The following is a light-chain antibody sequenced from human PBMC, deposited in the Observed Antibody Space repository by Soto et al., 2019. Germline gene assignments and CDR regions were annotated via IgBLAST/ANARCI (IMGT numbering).Light chain of an antibody. V-gene: IGKV3-11*01. CDR2: DAS. CDR3: QQHNQWPIT. Sequence: EIVLTQSPATLSLSPGERATLSCRASQSVSSYLAWYQQKPGQAPRLLIYDASNRATGIPARFSGSGSGTDFTLTISSLEPEDVAVYYCQQHNQWPITFGQGTRLEIK. CDR1: QSVSSY. J-gene: IGKJ5*01.